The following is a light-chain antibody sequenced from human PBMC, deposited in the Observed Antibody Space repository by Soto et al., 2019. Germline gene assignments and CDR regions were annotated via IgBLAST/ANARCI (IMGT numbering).Light chain of an antibody. Sequence: EIVLTQTPATLSLAPGEIATLSCRASQSVGIYVGGFHQRPGQAPSLRIFDASNRAAGIPARSSGGGSGTDFTLTINSLEPEDFAVYYCQHRSTWPPAFGQGTRLEIK. J-gene: IGKJ5*01. V-gene: IGKV3-11*01. CDR3: QHRSTWPPA. CDR2: DAS. CDR1: QSVGIY.